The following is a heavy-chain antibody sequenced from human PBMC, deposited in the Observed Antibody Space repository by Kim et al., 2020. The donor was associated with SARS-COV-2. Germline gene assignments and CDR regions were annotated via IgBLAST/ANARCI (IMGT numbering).Heavy chain of an antibody. CDR3: AKVGDYDSSCFYAFFRS. Sequence: GGSLRLSCAASGFDFSTSAMHWVRQAPGKGLEWVSRIRSGGGHITYADSVKGRFTISRDNAKNTLYLQMNGLRTEDTAVYYCAKVGDYDSSCFYAFFRSWGQGTRVTVSS. CDR2: IRSGGGHI. J-gene: IGHJ5*02. D-gene: IGHD3-22*01. CDR1: GFDFSTSA. V-gene: IGHV3-74*03.